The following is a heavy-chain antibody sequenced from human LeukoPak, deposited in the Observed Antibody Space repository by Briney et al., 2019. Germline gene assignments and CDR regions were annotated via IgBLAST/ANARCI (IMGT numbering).Heavy chain of an antibody. J-gene: IGHJ4*02. D-gene: IGHD3-22*01. Sequence: SETLSLTCAVSGYSISSGYYWGWIRQPPGKGLEWTGSIYHSGSTYYNPSLKSRVTISVDTSKNQFSLKLSSVTAADTAVYYCAGHNYYDSSGYYKGEGYFDYWGQGTLVTVSS. CDR3: AGHNYYDSSGYYKGEGYFDY. CDR2: IYHSGST. V-gene: IGHV4-38-2*01. CDR1: GYSISSGYY.